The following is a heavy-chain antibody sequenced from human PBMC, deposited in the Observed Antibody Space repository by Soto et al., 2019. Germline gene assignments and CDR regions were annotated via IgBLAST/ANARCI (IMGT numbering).Heavy chain of an antibody. D-gene: IGHD3-10*01. J-gene: IGHJ6*02. CDR3: ARQEMDYYGPGSYFQWFDP. CDR1: GGSISSSSYY. CDR2: IYYSGST. V-gene: IGHV4-39*01. Sequence: SETLSLTCTVSGGSISSSSYYWVLIRQPPGKGLEWIGSIYYSGSTYYNPSLKSRVTISVDTSKNQFSLKLSSVTAADTAVYYCARQEMDYYGPGSYFQWFDPRGQGTTVTVSS.